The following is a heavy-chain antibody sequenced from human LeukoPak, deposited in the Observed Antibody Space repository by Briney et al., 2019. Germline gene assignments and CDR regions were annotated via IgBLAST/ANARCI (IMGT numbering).Heavy chain of an antibody. CDR1: GYTFTGYY. CDR3: ARRGQLLVQFDY. J-gene: IGHJ4*02. V-gene: IGHV1-2*02. Sequence: GASVKVSRKASGYTFTGYYMHWVRQAPGQGLEWMGWINPNSGGTNYAQKFQGRVTMTRDKSISTAYLQWSSLKASDTAMYYCARRGQLLVQFDYWGQGTLVTVSS. CDR2: INPNSGGT. D-gene: IGHD6-13*01.